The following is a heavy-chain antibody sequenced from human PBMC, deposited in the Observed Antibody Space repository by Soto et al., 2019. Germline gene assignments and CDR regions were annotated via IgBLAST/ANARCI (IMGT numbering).Heavy chain of an antibody. J-gene: IGHJ4*02. CDR1: GYTFTSYG. CDR3: ATGPPMVRGVIITFVVYY. D-gene: IGHD3-10*01. V-gene: IGHV1-18*01. CDR2: ISAYNGNT. Sequence: QVQLVQSGAEVKKPGASVKVSCKASGYTFTSYGISWVRQAPGQGLEWMGWISAYNGNTNYAQKLQGRFTMTTDTSTSTAYMELRSLRSDDTAVYYCATGPPMVRGVIITFVVYYWGQGTLVTVSS.